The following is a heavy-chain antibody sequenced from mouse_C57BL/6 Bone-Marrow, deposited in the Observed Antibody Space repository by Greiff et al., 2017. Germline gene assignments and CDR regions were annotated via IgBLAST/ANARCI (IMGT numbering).Heavy chain of an antibody. V-gene: IGHV1-26*01. Sequence: VQLQQSGPELVKPGASVKISCKASGYTFTDYYMNWVKQSHGKSLEWIGDINPNNGGTSYNQKFKGKATLTVDKSSSTAYMELRSLTSEDSAVYYCARRDYYGSVDYWGQGTTLTVSS. CDR3: ARRDYYGSVDY. J-gene: IGHJ2*01. CDR1: GYTFTDYY. D-gene: IGHD1-1*01. CDR2: INPNNGGT.